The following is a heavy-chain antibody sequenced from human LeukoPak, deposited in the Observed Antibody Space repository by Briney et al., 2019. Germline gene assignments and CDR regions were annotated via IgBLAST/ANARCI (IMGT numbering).Heavy chain of an antibody. J-gene: IGHJ4*02. CDR3: ARGSPSGQYDY. CDR2: ISSSGSTI. CDR1: GFTFSSYE. Sequence: PGGSLRLSCAASGFTFSSYEMDWVRQAPGKGLEWVSYISSSGSTIYYADSVKGRFTISRDNAKNSLYLQMNSLRAEDTAVYYCARGSPSGQYDYWGQGTLVTVSS. D-gene: IGHD2-15*01. V-gene: IGHV3-48*03.